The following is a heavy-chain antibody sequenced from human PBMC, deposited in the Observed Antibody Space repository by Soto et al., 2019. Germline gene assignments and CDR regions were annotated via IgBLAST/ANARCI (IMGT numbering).Heavy chain of an antibody. CDR1: GYSFTSYW. V-gene: IGHV5-51*01. J-gene: IGHJ4*02. Sequence: ESLKISFKGSGYSFTSYWIGWVRRMTGKGLEWMGIIYPGDSDTRYSPSFQGHVTISADKSISIAYLQWSSLKASDTAMYYCARLRLGELSFVFDYWGQGTLVTVSS. D-gene: IGHD3-16*02. CDR2: IYPGDSDT. CDR3: ARLRLGELSFVFDY.